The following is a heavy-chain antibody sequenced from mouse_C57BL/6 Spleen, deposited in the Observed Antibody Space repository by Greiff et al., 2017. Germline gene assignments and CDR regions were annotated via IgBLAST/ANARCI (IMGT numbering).Heavy chain of an antibody. CDR2: IHPNSGST. D-gene: IGHD1-1*01. J-gene: IGHJ4*01. V-gene: IGHV1-64*01. CDR1: GYTFTSYW. CDR3: ARLGYYGYAMDY. Sequence: VQLQQPGAELVKPGASVKLSCKASGYTFTSYWMHWVKQRPGQGLEWIGMIHPNSGSTNYNEKFKSKATLTVDKSSSTAYMQLSSLTSEDSAVXYCARLGYYGYAMDYWGQGTSVTVSS.